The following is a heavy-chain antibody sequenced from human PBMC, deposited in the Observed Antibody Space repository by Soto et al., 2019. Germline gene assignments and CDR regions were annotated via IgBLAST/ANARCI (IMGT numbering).Heavy chain of an antibody. D-gene: IGHD1-26*01. J-gene: IGHJ4*02. CDR3: ARNKWETGYFDY. CDR2: MNPNSGTT. Sequence: QVQLVQSGAEVRKPGASVKVSCKASGYTFTTYDINWMRQATGQGLEWVGWMNPNSGTTGSAQKFQGRVSMTRDTSMNTAYMELSSLTYEDTAVYYCARNKWETGYFDYWGQGTLVTVSS. V-gene: IGHV1-8*01. CDR1: GYTFTTYD.